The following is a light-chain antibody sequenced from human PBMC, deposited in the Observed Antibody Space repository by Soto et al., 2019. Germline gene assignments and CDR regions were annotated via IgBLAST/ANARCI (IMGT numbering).Light chain of an antibody. CDR3: QSYDSSLSGAI. V-gene: IGLV1-40*01. CDR2: ANS. J-gene: IGLJ2*01. Sequence: QSVLTQPPSVSGAPGQRVTISCTGSSSNIGAGYDVHWYQQLPGTAPTLLMYANSNRPSGVPDRFSGSKSGTSASLAITGLQAEDEADYYCQSYDSSLSGAIFGGGTKLTVL. CDR1: SSNIGAGYD.